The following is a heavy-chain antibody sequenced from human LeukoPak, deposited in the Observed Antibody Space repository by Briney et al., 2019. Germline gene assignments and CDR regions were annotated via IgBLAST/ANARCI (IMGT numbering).Heavy chain of an antibody. CDR3: ARRPGGVLADTDFLES. J-gene: IGHJ4*02. D-gene: IGHD3-3*01. Sequence: GESLKISCKGSGYNFANYWIGWVRQMPGKGLEWMGRIDPDDSYTNYSPAFQGRVKMSADKSSRTAYLQWSSLEASDTAMYYCARRPGGVLADTDFLESWGQGTLVIVSS. V-gene: IGHV5-10-1*01. CDR2: IDPDDSYT. CDR1: GYNFANYW.